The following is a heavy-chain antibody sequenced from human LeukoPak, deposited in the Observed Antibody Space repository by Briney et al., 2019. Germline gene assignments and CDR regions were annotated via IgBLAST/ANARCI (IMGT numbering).Heavy chain of an antibody. CDR3: ARDHYALDAFDI. D-gene: IGHD2-2*01. CDR2: IYYSGST. CDR1: GGSFSGYY. Sequence: PSETLSLTCAVYGGSFSGYYWSWIRQPPGKGLEWIGYIYYSGSTNYNPSLKSRVTISVDTSKNQFSLKLSSVTAADTAVYYCARDHYALDAFDIWAKGQWSPSLQ. V-gene: IGHV4-59*01. J-gene: IGHJ3*02.